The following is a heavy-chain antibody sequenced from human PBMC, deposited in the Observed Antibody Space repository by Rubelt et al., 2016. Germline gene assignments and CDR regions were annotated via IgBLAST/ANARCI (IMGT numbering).Heavy chain of an antibody. CDR1: GDSISSSSHY. CDR3: TRHLGDSSGYYYFDF. Sequence: QLQLQESGPGLVKPSETLSLTCTVSGDSISSSSHYWGWVRQPPGKGLEWIGTIYYRGSTYYNPCLRSRVTISVDSSKNQFSLKLSSVTAADTAMYYCTRHLGDSSGYYYFDFWGQGTLVTVSS. CDR2: IYYRGST. D-gene: IGHD3-22*01. J-gene: IGHJ4*02. V-gene: IGHV4-39*01.